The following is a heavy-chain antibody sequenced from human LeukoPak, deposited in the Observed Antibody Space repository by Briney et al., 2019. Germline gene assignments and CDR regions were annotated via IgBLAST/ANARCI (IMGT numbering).Heavy chain of an antibody. CDR2: IIPIFGTA. D-gene: IGHD6-13*01. V-gene: IGHV1-69*13. Sequence: ASVKVSCKASGGTFSSYAISWVRQAPGQGLEWMGGIIPIFGTANYAQKFQGRVTITADESTSTAYMELSSLRSEDTAVYYCARAEIESIAAAGTTRRYYCYGMDVWGQGTTVTVSS. CDR3: ARAEIESIAAAGTTRRYYCYGMDV. J-gene: IGHJ6*02. CDR1: GGTFSSYA.